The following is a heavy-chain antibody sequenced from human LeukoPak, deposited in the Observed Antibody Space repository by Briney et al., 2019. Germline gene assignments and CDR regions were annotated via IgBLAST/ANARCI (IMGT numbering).Heavy chain of an antibody. V-gene: IGHV4-34*01. J-gene: IGHJ4*02. D-gene: IGHD5-12*01. CDR2: INHSGST. CDR1: GGSFSGYY. CDR3: ARVGMRLRLFDY. Sequence: KPSETLSLTCAVYGGSFSGYYWSWIRQPPGKGLEWIGEINHSGSTNYNPSLKSRVTISVDTSKNQFSLKLSSVTAADTAVYYCARVGMRLRLFDYWGQGTLVTVSS.